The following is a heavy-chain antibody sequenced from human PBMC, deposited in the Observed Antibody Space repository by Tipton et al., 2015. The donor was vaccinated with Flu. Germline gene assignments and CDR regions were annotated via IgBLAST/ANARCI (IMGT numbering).Heavy chain of an antibody. V-gene: IGHV3-23*01. D-gene: IGHD3-3*01. J-gene: IGHJ4*02. Sequence: AVCGFSFSSYVMSWVRQAPGKGLEWVSSISSSDGATYFADSVKGRFTISRDNSKNTLYLQMSSLGAEDTAVYYCARRSAFDSWGQGTLVTVS. CDR3: ARRSAFDS. CDR1: GFSFSSYV. CDR2: ISSSDGAT.